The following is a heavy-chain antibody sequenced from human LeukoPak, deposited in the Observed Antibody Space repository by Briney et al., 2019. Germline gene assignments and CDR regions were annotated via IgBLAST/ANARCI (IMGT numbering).Heavy chain of an antibody. V-gene: IGHV4-34*01. CDR1: GGSFSGHS. CDR2: ISHTGTI. CDR3: AREAGEFYYDSSGYSDY. J-gene: IGHJ4*02. D-gene: IGHD3-22*01. Sequence: SETLSLTCAVYGGSFSGHSWSWIRQAPGKGLEWIGEISHTGTINYNPSLKSRVTISADTSKNQFSLRLSSVTAADTAVYYCAREAGEFYYDSSGYSDYWGQGTLVTVSS.